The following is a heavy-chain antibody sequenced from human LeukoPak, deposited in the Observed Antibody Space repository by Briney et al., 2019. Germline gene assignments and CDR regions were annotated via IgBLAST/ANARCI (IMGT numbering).Heavy chain of an antibody. Sequence: ASVKVSCKASGYTFIDYYMHWVRQAPGQGLEWMGRINPSSGGTNYAQKVQGRVTMTRDTSISTAYMELSRLRSDDTAVYYCARDDNSGYYSGPWGQGTLVTVSS. D-gene: IGHD3-22*01. V-gene: IGHV1-2*06. CDR3: ARDDNSGYYSGP. J-gene: IGHJ5*02. CDR1: GYTFIDYY. CDR2: INPSSGGT.